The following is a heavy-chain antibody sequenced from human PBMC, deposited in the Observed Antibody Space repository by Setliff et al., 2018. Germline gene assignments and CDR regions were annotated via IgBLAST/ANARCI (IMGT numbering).Heavy chain of an antibody. CDR3: AKRGHYSSSDGLSFDF. D-gene: IGHD6-6*01. J-gene: IGHJ4*02. CDR2: ISASGGTT. Sequence: LRLSCVASGFTFSSYAMNWVRQAPGKGLEWVSGISASGGTTYYADSVKGRFTISRDNSKNTLYVQMNSLRAEDTAVYYCAKRGHYSSSDGLSFDFWGQGTQVTVSS. V-gene: IGHV3-23*01. CDR1: GFTFSSYA.